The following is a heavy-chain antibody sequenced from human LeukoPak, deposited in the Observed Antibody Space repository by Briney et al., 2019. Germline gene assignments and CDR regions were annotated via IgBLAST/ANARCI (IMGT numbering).Heavy chain of an antibody. V-gene: IGHV1-2*06. D-gene: IGHD3-3*01. CDR2: INPNSGGT. J-gene: IGHJ4*02. CDR1: GYTFTGYY. Sequence: ASVKVSCKASGYTFTGYYMHWVRQAPGQGLEWMGRINPNSGGTNYAQKFQGRVTMTRDTSISTAYMELSRLRSDDTAVYYCARDGIRFLEWSRIDYWGQGTLVTVSS. CDR3: ARDGIRFLEWSRIDY.